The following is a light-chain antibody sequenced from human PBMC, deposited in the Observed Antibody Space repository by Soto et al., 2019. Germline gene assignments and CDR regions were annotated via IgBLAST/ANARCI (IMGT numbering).Light chain of an antibody. CDR3: QQYNSWT. V-gene: IGKV1-5*03. CDR1: QSMSSW. J-gene: IGKJ1*01. CDR2: KAS. Sequence: DIQMTQSPYTLSASVGDRVTITCRASQSMSSWLAWYQQKPGKAPKLLIYKASSLESGVPSRFSGSGYGTEFTLTISSLQAAEFATDYCQQYNSWTFGQGTKVEIK.